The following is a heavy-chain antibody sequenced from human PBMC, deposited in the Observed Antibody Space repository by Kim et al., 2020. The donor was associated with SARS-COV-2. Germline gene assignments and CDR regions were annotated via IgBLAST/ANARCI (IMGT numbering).Heavy chain of an antibody. V-gene: IGHV3-23*01. CDR2: ISGSGGST. Sequence: GGSLRLSCAASGFTFSSYAMSWVRQAPGKGLEWVSAISGSGGSTYYADSVKGRFTISRDNSKNTLYLQMNSLRAEDTAVYYCAKDGQGLPSWMGAKYFDYWGQGTLGTVSP. CDR1: GFTFSSYA. CDR3: AKDGQGLPSWMGAKYFDY. D-gene: IGHD1-26*01. J-gene: IGHJ4*02.